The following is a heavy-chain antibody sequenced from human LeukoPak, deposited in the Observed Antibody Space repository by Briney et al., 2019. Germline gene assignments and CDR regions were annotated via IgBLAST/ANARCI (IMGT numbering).Heavy chain of an antibody. J-gene: IGHJ4*02. V-gene: IGHV3-23*01. D-gene: IGHD3-10*01. CDR1: GFTFSTYD. Sequence: GGSLRPSCTASGFTFSTYDMNWVRQAPGKGLEWVSTISASGDHTYYADSVRGRFAISRDNSGNTLTLQMHRLRVEDTAVYYCVRRVQLDFWGQGTLVSVSS. CDR3: VRRVQLDF. CDR2: ISASGDHT.